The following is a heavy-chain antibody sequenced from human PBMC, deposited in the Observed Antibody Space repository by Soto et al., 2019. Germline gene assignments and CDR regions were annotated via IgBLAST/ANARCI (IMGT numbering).Heavy chain of an antibody. CDR3: ARGGLRYTYGMDV. J-gene: IGHJ6*02. V-gene: IGHV4-59*01. CDR1: GGSISSYY. CDR2: IYYSGST. Sequence: SETLSLTCTVAGGSISSYYWSWIRQPPGKGLEWIGYIYYSGSTNYNPSLKSRVTISVDTSKNQFSLKLSSVTAADTAVYYCARGGLRYTYGMDVWGQGTTVTVS. D-gene: IGHD3-9*01.